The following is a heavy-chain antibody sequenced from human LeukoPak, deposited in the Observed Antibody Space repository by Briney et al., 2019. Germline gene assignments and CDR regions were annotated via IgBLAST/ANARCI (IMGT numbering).Heavy chain of an antibody. J-gene: IGHJ4*02. Sequence: GESLKISFQVSGYIFTDYWIGWVRQMPGKGLESMGIIYPADSDTAYSPFFQGQVTISADKSISTVCLQWSSLKASDTAMYYCARQSRDGSKTRGYYFDHWGQGTLVTVSS. CDR1: GYIFTDYW. D-gene: IGHD3-10*01. CDR2: IYPADSDT. V-gene: IGHV5-51*01. CDR3: ARQSRDGSKTRGYYFDH.